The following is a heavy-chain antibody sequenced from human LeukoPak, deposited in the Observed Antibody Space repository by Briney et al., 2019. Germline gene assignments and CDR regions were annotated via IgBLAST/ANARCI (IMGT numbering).Heavy chain of an antibody. CDR3: ERHPVGGPYYFDS. CDR1: GSSISSYY. V-gene: IGHV4-59*08. J-gene: IGHJ4*02. CDR2: IYYIWST. D-gene: IGHD3-16*01. Sequence: SETLSLTCTVSGSSISSYYWSWIRQPPGKGLEWSGYIYYIWSTNYSPSLKSRVTISLDTSKNQFSLNLSSVTAADTAVYYCERHPVGGPYYFDSWGQGALVPVSS.